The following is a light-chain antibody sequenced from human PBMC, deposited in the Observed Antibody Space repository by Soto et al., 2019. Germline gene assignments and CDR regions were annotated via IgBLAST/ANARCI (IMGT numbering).Light chain of an antibody. CDR1: QSVSGY. CDR3: QQRAN. V-gene: IGKV3-11*01. CDR2: GTS. J-gene: IGKJ5*01. Sequence: EIVLTQSPATLPLSPGERATLSCRASQSVSGYLAWYQQRPGQAPRLLIHGTSNRATGIPARFSGGGSGTDFTLTISSLWPEDFAVYYCQQRANFGQGTRLEIK.